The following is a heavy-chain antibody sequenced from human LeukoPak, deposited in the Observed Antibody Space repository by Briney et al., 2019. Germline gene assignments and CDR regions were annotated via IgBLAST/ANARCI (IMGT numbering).Heavy chain of an antibody. D-gene: IGHD1-26*01. CDR3: ARVGGSYRRYCYYGMDV. J-gene: IGHJ6*02. Sequence: GGSLRLSCAASGFTFSSYWMSWVRQAPGKGLEWVANIKQDGSEKYYVDSVKGRFTISRDNAKNSLYLQMNSLRAEDTAVYYCARVGGSYRRYCYYGMDVWGQGTTVTVSS. CDR2: IKQDGSEK. CDR1: GFTFSSYW. V-gene: IGHV3-7*01.